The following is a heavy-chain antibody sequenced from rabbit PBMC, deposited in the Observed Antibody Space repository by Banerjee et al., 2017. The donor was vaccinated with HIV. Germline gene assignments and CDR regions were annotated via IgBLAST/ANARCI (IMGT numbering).Heavy chain of an antibody. CDR3: ARIYDGRSDYYGDLRL. CDR1: GFTISSSYF. Sequence: QEQLEESGGDLVKPEGSLPLTCTASGFTISSSYFICWVRQGPGKGLEWVACMHAGSSGRTHYASWAKGRFTISKTSSTTVTLQMTSLTAADTATYFCARIYDGRSDYYGDLRLWGPGTLVTVS. J-gene: IGHJ4*01. CDR2: MHAGSSGRT. V-gene: IGHV1S45*01. D-gene: IGHD8-1*01.